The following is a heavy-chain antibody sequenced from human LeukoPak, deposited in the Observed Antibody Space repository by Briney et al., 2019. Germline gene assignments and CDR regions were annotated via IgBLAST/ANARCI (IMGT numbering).Heavy chain of an antibody. Sequence: SETVSLTCTVSGGSVSSGSYYWSWIRQPPGKGLEWIGYIYYGGSTNYNPSLKSRVTISVDTSQNHFSLNLNSVTAADTAVYYCARGRDGYKSAFDIWGQGTMVTVSS. CDR2: IYYGGST. CDR3: ARGRDGYKSAFDI. V-gene: IGHV4-61*03. D-gene: IGHD5-24*01. J-gene: IGHJ3*02. CDR1: GGSVSSGSYY.